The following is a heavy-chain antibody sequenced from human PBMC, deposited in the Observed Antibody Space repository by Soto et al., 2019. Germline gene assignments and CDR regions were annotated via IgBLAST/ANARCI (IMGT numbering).Heavy chain of an antibody. Sequence: QVQLVQSGAEVKKPGSSVKVSCKPSTGGTFSSYGIIWLRRAPGQGLEGLGGTGPVLNTANYAQTFQGRVMITADESTSTGYMEGSSRRAEGTAVYYWAMDPSSSRGKCDHWGQGTRVTVSS. CDR2: TGPVLNTA. CDR1: TGGTFSSYG. CDR3: AMDPSSSRGKCDH. D-gene: IGHD6-13*01. V-gene: IGHV1-69*01. J-gene: IGHJ4*02.